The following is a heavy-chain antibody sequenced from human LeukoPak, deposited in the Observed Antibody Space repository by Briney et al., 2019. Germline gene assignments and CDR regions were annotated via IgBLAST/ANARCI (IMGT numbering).Heavy chain of an antibody. CDR3: ARWAVPGTGGSWFDP. V-gene: IGHV1-46*01. J-gene: IGHJ5*02. CDR1: GYTFTSYG. D-gene: IGHD6-19*01. CDR2: INPSGGST. Sequence: ASVKVSCKASGYTFTSYGISWVRQAPGQGLEWMGIINPSGGSTTYAQKFQGRVTMTRDMSTSTVYMEVSSLTSEDTAVYYCARWAVPGTGGSWFDPWGQGTLVTVSS.